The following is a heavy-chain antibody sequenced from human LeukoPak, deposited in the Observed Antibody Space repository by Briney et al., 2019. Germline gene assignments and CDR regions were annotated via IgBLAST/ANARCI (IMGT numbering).Heavy chain of an antibody. CDR1: GFTFSSYG. CDR3: ARAEYAFDI. Sequence: PGGSLRLSCAASGFTFSSYGMHWVRQAPGKGLEWVAVISYDGSNKYYADSVKGRFTISRDNAKDSLYLQMNSLRAEDTAVYYCARAEYAFDIWGQGTMVTVSS. J-gene: IGHJ3*02. V-gene: IGHV3-30*03. CDR2: ISYDGSNK.